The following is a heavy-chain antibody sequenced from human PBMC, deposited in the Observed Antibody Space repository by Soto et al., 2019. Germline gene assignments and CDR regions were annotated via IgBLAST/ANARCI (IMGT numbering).Heavy chain of an antibody. Sequence: QVQLQESGPGLLKPSQTLSLTCTVSGGSISSGGYYWSWIRQHPGKGLEWIGYIYYSGSTYYNPSLKSRVTISVDTSKNQFSLKLSSVTAADTAVYYCATPSNMIRGVMGWYFDLWGRGTLVTVSS. V-gene: IGHV4-31*03. CDR3: ATPSNMIRGVMGWYFDL. CDR2: IYYSGST. CDR1: GGSISSGGYY. D-gene: IGHD3-10*01. J-gene: IGHJ2*01.